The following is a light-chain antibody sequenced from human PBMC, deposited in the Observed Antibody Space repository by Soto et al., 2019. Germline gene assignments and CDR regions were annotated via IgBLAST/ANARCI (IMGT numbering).Light chain of an antibody. Sequence: QSVLTQPPSVSAAPGQRVTISCSGSNSNIGNNYVSWYQQLPGTAPKLLIYDNNKRPSGIPDRFSGSKSGTSATLDITGLQTGDEADYYCQAYDYSLTAFVFGGGTQLAVL. J-gene: IGLJ3*02. V-gene: IGLV1-51*01. CDR2: DNN. CDR3: QAYDYSLTAFV. CDR1: NSNIGNNY.